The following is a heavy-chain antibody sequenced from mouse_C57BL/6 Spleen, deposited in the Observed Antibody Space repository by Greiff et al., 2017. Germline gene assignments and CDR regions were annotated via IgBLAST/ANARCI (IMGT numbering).Heavy chain of an antibody. CDR1: GYTFTSYW. CDR2: IPPNSGST. V-gene: IGHV1-64*01. CDR3: ASPGLLDYYAMDY. D-gene: IGHD2-10*01. Sequence: VQLQQPGAELVKPGASVKLSCKASGYTFTSYWMHWVKQRPGQGLEWIGMIPPNSGSTNYNEKFKSKATLTVDKSSSTAYMQLSSLTSEDSAVYYCASPGLLDYYAMDYWGQGTSATVPS. J-gene: IGHJ4*01.